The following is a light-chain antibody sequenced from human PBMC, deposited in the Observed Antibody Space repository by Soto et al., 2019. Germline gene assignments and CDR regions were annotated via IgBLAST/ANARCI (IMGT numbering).Light chain of an antibody. CDR3: CSYAGSSTYV. CDR2: EGS. CDR1: SSDVGSYNL. V-gene: IGLV2-23*01. J-gene: IGLJ1*01. Sequence: QCAVTQPASVSGSPGKSITISCTGTSSDVGSYNLVSWYQQHPGKAPKLMIYEGSKRPSGVSTRFSGSKSGNTASLTISGLQAEDEAGYYWCSYAGSSTYVFGTGTKVTVL.